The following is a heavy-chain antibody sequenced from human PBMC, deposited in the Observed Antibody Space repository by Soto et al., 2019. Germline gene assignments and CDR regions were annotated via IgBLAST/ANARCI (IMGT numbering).Heavy chain of an antibody. CDR2: INHSGST. CDR3: ARTSRFEY. Sequence: QVLLQQWGAGLLKPSETQSLTCAVYGGSFSAYYWSWIRQPPGKGLEWIGEINHSGSTNYNPSLKSRVTISVDTSKNQFSLKLSSVTAADTAVYYCARTSRFEYWGQGTLVTVSS. D-gene: IGHD6-6*01. CDR1: GGSFSAYY. J-gene: IGHJ4*02. V-gene: IGHV4-34*01.